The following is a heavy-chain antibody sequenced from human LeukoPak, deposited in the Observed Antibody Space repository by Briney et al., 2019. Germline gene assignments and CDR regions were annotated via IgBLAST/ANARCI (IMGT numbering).Heavy chain of an antibody. J-gene: IGHJ4*02. Sequence: SETLSLTCTVSGDSISSSSYYWGWIRQPPGKGLEWIGSIYYSGSTYYNPSLKSRVTISVDTSKNQFSLKLSSVTAADTAVYYCARDGSGPTGYWGQGTLVTVSS. CDR2: IYYSGST. V-gene: IGHV4-39*02. D-gene: IGHD3-10*01. CDR3: ARDGSGPTGY. CDR1: GDSISSSSYY.